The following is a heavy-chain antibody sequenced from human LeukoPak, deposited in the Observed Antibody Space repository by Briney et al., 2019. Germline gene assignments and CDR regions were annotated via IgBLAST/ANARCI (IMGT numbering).Heavy chain of an antibody. J-gene: IGHJ5*02. V-gene: IGHV3-11*01. CDR1: GFTFSDYY. D-gene: IGHD2-2*02. CDR2: ISSSGSTI. CDR3: ARVQDIVVVPAAILSGGFDP. Sequence: PGGSLRLSCAASGFTFSDYYMSWIRQAPGKGLEWFSYISSSGSTIYYADSVKGRFTISRDNAKNSLYLQMNSLRAEDTAVYYCARVQDIVVVPAAILSGGFDPWGQGTLVTVSS.